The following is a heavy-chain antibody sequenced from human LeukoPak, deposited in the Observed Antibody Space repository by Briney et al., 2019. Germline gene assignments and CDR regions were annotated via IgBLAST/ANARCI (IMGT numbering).Heavy chain of an antibody. CDR2: IYYSGST. J-gene: IGHJ4*02. CDR1: GFTFSSYS. CDR3: ASRSTTAFHY. D-gene: IGHD5/OR15-5a*01. Sequence: LRLSCAASGFTFSSYSMNRVRQPPGKGLEWIGYIYYSGSTYYNPSLKSRVTISLDTSKNQFSLKLSSVTAADTAVYYCASRSTTAFHYWGQGTLVTVSS. V-gene: IGHV4-30-4*08.